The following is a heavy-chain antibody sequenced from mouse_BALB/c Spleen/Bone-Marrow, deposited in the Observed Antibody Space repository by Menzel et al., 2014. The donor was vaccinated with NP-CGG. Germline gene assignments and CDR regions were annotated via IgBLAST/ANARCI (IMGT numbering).Heavy chain of an antibody. D-gene: IGHD2-3*01. CDR3: ARGRWYY. Sequence: EVQLQESGPELVKPGASVKISCKTSGYTFTDYTLHWVKQGHGKSLEWIGGVNPNIGGTSYNQKFKGKASLTVNKSSTTAYMELRSLTSEDSAVYYCARGRWYYWGQGTTLTVSS. CDR1: GYTFTDYT. CDR2: VNPNIGGT. J-gene: IGHJ2*01. V-gene: IGHV1-22*01.